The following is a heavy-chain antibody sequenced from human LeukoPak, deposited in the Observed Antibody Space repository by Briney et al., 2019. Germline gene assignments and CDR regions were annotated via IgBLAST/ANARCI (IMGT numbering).Heavy chain of an antibody. CDR3: ARGTKTRTYYYDSSGYYSEGLDY. V-gene: IGHV4-39*07. CDR1: GDSISGSSFY. D-gene: IGHD3-22*01. CDR2: IYNSGST. J-gene: IGHJ4*02. Sequence: SETLSLTCTVSGDSISGSSFYWGWIRQPPGKGLAWIGSIYNSGSTYYNPSLKSRVTISVDTSKNQFSLKLSSVTAADTAVYYCARGTKTRTYYYDSSGYYSEGLDYWGQGTLVTVSS.